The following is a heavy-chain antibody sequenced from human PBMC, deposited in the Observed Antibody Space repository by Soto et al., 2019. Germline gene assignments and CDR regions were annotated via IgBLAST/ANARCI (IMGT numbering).Heavy chain of an antibody. CDR1: SGSISSYY. Sequence: PSETLSLTCTVSSGSISSYYWSWIRQPPGKGLEWIGYIYYSGSTNYNPSLKSRVTISVDTSKNQFSLKLSSVTAADTAVYYCARAGITGTYFDYWGQGTLVTVSS. D-gene: IGHD1-20*01. V-gene: IGHV4-59*01. CDR2: IYYSGST. CDR3: ARAGITGTYFDY. J-gene: IGHJ4*02.